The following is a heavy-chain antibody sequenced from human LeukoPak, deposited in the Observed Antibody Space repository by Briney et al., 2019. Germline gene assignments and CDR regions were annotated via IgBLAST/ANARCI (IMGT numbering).Heavy chain of an antibody. V-gene: IGHV4-59*01. CDR2: IYYSGST. Sequence: SETLSLTCTVSGGSISSYYWSWIRQPPGKGLEWIGYIYYSGSTNYNPSLKSRVTISVDTSKNQFSLKLSSVTAADTAVYYCARDPNYYDSSGYSRPSGMDVWGRGTTVTVSS. D-gene: IGHD3-22*01. CDR3: ARDPNYYDSSGYSRPSGMDV. J-gene: IGHJ6*02. CDR1: GGSISSYY.